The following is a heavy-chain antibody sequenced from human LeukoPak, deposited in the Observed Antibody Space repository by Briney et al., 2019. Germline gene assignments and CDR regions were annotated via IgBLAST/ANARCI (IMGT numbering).Heavy chain of an antibody. V-gene: IGHV3-33*01. Sequence: GGSLRLSCAASGFTFSSYGMHWVRQAPGKGLEWVAVIWYDGSNKYYADSVKGRFTISRDNSKNTLYLQMNSLKTEDTAVYYCTSGEYYYDSSGYSLYFDYWGQGTLVTVSS. J-gene: IGHJ4*02. CDR1: GFTFSSYG. CDR3: TSGEYYYDSSGYSLYFDY. D-gene: IGHD3-22*01. CDR2: IWYDGSNK.